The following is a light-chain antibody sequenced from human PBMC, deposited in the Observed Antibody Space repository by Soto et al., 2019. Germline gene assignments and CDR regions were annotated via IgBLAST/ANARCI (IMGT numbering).Light chain of an antibody. J-gene: IGKJ4*01. CDR2: GAS. CDR3: QQYNNWPLT. Sequence: EIVMTQSPATLSVSPGERATLSCRASQSVSNDLAWYQQSPGQTPRLLIYGASTRATGIPARFSGSGSGTEFTLTISSLQSEDLAVYYCQQYNNWPLTFGGGTKVDIK. CDR1: QSVSND. V-gene: IGKV3-15*01.